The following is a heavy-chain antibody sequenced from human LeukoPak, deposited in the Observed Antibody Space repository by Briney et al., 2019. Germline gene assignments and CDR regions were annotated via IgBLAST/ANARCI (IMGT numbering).Heavy chain of an antibody. CDR1: GYTFTSYY. CDR3: ARDLIGTVYYDSSGYPDY. Sequence: VASVKVSCKASGYTFTSYYMHWVRQAPGQGLEWMGIINPSGGSTSYAQKFQGRVTMTRDMSTSTVYMELSSLRSEDTAVYYCARDLIGTVYYDSSGYPDYWGQGTLVTASS. J-gene: IGHJ4*02. CDR2: INPSGGST. D-gene: IGHD3-22*01. V-gene: IGHV1-46*01.